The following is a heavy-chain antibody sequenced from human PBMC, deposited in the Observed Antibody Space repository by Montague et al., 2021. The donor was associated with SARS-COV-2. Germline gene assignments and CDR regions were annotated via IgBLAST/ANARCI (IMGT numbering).Heavy chain of an antibody. CDR3: AREGGITIFGVVIGSPHYYYMDV. J-gene: IGHJ6*03. V-gene: IGHV4-4*07. CDR2: IYTSGST. CDR1: GGSISSYY. D-gene: IGHD3-3*01. Sequence: SETLSLTCTVSGGSISSYYWSWIRQPAGKGLEWIGRIYTSGSTNXNPSLKSRVTMLVDTSKNQFSLKLSSVTAADTAVYYCAREGGITIFGVVIGSPHYYYMDVWGKGTTVTVSS.